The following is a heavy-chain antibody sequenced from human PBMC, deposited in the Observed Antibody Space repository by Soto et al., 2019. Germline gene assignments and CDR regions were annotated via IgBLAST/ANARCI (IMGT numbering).Heavy chain of an antibody. D-gene: IGHD6-19*01. CDR2: ISNTGRTT. Sequence: GGSLRLSCEVSGVTLSSCAMAWVRQAPGKGLEWVSDISNTGRTTNYADSVKGRFTISRDNSKNTVYLQMNSLGVGDTAIYYCAKIPNTSGWTYFDFWGRGTLVTVYS. V-gene: IGHV3-23*01. J-gene: IGHJ4*02. CDR3: AKIPNTSGWTYFDF. CDR1: GVTLSSCA.